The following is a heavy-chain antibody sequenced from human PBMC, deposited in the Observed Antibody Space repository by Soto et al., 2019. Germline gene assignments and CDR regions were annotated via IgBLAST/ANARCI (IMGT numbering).Heavy chain of an antibody. V-gene: IGHV6-1*01. D-gene: IGHD6-6*01. Sequence: SQTLSLTCAISGDSVSSNSAAWNWIRQSPSRGLEWLGRTYYRSKWYNDYAVSVKSRITINPDTSKNQFSLQLNSVTPEDTAVYYCASTAWYSSSGGFDYWGQGTLVTVSS. CDR2: TYYRSKWYN. CDR1: GDSVSSNSAA. CDR3: ASTAWYSSSGGFDY. J-gene: IGHJ4*02.